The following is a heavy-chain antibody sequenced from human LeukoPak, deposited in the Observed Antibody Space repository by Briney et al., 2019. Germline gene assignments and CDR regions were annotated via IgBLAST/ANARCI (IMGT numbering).Heavy chain of an antibody. J-gene: IGHJ4*02. D-gene: IGHD3-10*01. Sequence: GGSLRLSCAASGFSFNTYAMNWVRQAPGKGLEWVSSISPTSTYIYYADSVKGRFTISRDNAKNSLYLQMNSLRAEDTAVYYCARDQNYYGFNAFDIWGQGTLVTVSS. V-gene: IGHV3-21*01. CDR1: GFSFNTYA. CDR2: ISPTSTYI. CDR3: ARDQNYYGFNAFDI.